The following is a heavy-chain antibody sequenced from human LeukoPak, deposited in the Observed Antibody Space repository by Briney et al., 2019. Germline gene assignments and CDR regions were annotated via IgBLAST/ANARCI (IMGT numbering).Heavy chain of an antibody. J-gene: IGHJ6*03. CDR3: ARDESVVGASSYYYYYMDV. CDR2: IKQDGSEK. CDR1: GFTFSSYW. D-gene: IGHD1-26*01. V-gene: IGHV3-7*01. Sequence: QTGGSLRLSCAASGFTFSSYWMTWVRQAPGKGLEWVANIKQDGSEKYYVDSVKGRFTISRDNAKNSLYLQMNSLRAEDTAVYYCARDESVVGASSYYYYYMDVWGKGTTVTVSS.